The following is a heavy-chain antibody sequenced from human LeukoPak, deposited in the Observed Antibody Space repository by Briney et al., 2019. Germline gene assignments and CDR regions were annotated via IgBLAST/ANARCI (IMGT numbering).Heavy chain of an antibody. CDR1: GGSISSYY. V-gene: IGHV4-59*01. CDR3: ARENYDFWSGTRTHDY. J-gene: IGHJ4*02. D-gene: IGHD3-3*01. Sequence: PSETLSLTCTVSGGSISSYYWSWIRQPPGKGLEWIGYIYYSGSTNYNPSLKSRVTISVDTSKNQFSLKLGSVTAADTAVYYCARENYDFWSGTRTHDYWGQGTLVTVSS. CDR2: IYYSGST.